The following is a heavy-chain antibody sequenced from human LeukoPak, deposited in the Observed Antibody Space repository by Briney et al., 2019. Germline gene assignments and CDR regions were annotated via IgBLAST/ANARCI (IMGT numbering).Heavy chain of an antibody. CDR2: IIPIFGIA. Sequence: ASVKVSCKASGGTFSSYAISWVRQAPGQGLEWMGRIIPIFGIANYAQKFQGRVTITADKSTSTAYMELSSLRSEDTAVYYCAREGSAFDIRGQGTMGTGSS. J-gene: IGHJ3*02. CDR3: AREGSAFDI. V-gene: IGHV1-69*04. CDR1: GGTFSSYA.